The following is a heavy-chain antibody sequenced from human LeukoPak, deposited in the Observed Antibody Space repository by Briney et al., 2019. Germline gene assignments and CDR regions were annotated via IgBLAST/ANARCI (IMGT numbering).Heavy chain of an antibody. CDR2: IYYSGST. CDR3: ARGGSWAFDI. V-gene: IGHV4-39*01. J-gene: IGHJ3*02. D-gene: IGHD6-25*01. CDR1: GGSISSSSYY. Sequence: PSETLSLTCTVSGGSISSSSYYWGWIRQPPGKGLEWIGSIYYSGSTYYNPSLKSRVTISVDTSKNQFSLKLSSVTAADTAVYYCARGGSWAFDIWGQGTMVIVSS.